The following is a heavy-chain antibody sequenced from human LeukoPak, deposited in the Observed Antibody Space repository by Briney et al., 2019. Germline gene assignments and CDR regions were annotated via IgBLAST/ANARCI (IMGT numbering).Heavy chain of an antibody. CDR2: ISYDGSNK. J-gene: IGHJ5*02. V-gene: IGHV3-30*04. CDR3: ARGSARSSWQYNWFDP. Sequence: PGGSLRLSCAASGFTFSSYATHWVRQAPGKGLEWVAVISYDGSNKYYADSVKGRFTISRDNSKNTLYLQMNSLRAEDTAVYYCARGSARSSWQYNWFDPWGQGTLVTVSS. D-gene: IGHD6-13*01. CDR1: GFTFSSYA.